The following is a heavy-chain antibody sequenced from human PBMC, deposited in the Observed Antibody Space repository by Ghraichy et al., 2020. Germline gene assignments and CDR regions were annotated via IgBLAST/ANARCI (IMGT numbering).Heavy chain of an antibody. D-gene: IGHD5-18*01. Sequence: SVKVSCKASGGTFSSYAISWVRQAPGQGLEWMGGIIPIFGTANYAQKFQGRVTITADESTSTAYMELSSLRSEDTAVYYCAIRSEDTAMVFGGIWFDPWGQGTLVTVSS. CDR1: GGTFSSYA. V-gene: IGHV1-69*13. J-gene: IGHJ5*02. CDR3: AIRSEDTAMVFGGIWFDP. CDR2: IIPIFGTA.